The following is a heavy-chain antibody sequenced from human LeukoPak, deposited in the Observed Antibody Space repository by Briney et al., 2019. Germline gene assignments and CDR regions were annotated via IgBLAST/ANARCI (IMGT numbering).Heavy chain of an antibody. Sequence: GGSLRLSCAASGFTFSSHGMHWVRQAPGKGLEWVAFIRYDGTNKYYADSMKGRFNISRDNFKNTLHLQMNSLRAEDTAVYYCAKDNYYGDYEVTSIFGVDWGQGTLVTVSS. CDR3: AKDNYYGDYEVTSIFGVD. CDR2: IRYDGTNK. J-gene: IGHJ4*02. V-gene: IGHV3-30*02. D-gene: IGHD4-17*01. CDR1: GFTFSSHG.